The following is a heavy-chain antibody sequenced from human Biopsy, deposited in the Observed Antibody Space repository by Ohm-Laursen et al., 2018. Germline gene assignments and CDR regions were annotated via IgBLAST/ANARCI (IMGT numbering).Heavy chain of an antibody. CDR3: ARLTGDPSY. CDR2: IYYTGHT. D-gene: IGHD7-27*01. V-gene: IGHV4-59*01. J-gene: IGHJ4*02. Sequence: TLSLTWTVSGGSIKSYYWNWIRQSPGKGLEWIGFIYYTGHTNYNPSFKSRATISVDTSKNQFSLKVISVTAADTAVYYCARLTGDPSYWGQGILVTVSS. CDR1: GGSIKSYY.